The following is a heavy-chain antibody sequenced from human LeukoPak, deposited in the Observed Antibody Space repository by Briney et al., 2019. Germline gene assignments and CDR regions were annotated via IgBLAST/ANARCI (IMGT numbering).Heavy chain of an antibody. D-gene: IGHD3-3*01. CDR3: ARGPPGGIRFLEWNSPLDY. V-gene: IGHV3-21*04. CDR2: ISSSSSYI. CDR1: GFTFSSYS. Sequence: GGSLRLSCAASGFTFSSYSMNWVRQAPGKGLEWVSSISSSSSYIYYADSVKGRFTISRDNAKNSLYLQMNSLRAEDTAVYYCARGPPGGIRFLEWNSPLDYWGQGTLVTVSS. J-gene: IGHJ4*02.